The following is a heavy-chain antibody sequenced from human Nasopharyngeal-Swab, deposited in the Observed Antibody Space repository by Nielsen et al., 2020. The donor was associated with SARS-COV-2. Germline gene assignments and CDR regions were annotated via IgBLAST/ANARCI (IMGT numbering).Heavy chain of an antibody. D-gene: IGHD2-2*01. Sequence: PGKGLEWIGSIYYSRSTYYNPSLKSRVTISVDTSKNQFSLKLSSVTAADTAVYYCARRPNCSSTSCSYYYYYMDVWGKGTTVTVSS. CDR3: ARRPNCSSTSCSYYYYYMDV. CDR2: IYYSRST. V-gene: IGHV4-39*01. J-gene: IGHJ6*03.